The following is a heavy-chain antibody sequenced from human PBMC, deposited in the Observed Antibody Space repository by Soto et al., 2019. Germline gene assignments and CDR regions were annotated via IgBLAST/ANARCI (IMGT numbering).Heavy chain of an antibody. Sequence: GGSLRLSCAASGFTFSSYGMHWVRQAPGKGLEWVAVIWYDGSNKYYADSVKGRFTISRDNSKNTLYLQMNSLRAEDTAVYYCARDPNFTVIGVAGTPSYYYGMDVWGQGTTVTVSS. CDR1: GFTFSSYG. J-gene: IGHJ6*02. V-gene: IGHV3-33*01. CDR2: IWYDGSNK. CDR3: ARDPNFTVIGVAGTPSYYYGMDV. D-gene: IGHD6-19*01.